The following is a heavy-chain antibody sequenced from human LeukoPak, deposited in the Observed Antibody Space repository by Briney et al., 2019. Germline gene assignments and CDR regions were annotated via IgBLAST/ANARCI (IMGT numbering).Heavy chain of an antibody. J-gene: IGHJ4*02. V-gene: IGHV4-59*11. CDR2: IFFTGTT. D-gene: IGHD3-10*01. CDR3: ARGGVAAKYYFDY. Sequence: SETLSLTCTVSGGSISPLYWSWIRQPPGKGLEFIGYIFFTGTTNYNPSLESRVTLSVDTSKNQLSLKLSSVTPADTAVYYCARGGVAAKYYFDYWGQGTLVTVSS. CDR1: GGSISPLY.